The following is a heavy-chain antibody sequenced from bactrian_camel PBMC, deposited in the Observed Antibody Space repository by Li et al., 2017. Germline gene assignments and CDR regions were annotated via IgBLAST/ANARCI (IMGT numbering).Heavy chain of an antibody. CDR3: AAGWFSSRPLRSDQYAF. J-gene: IGHJ4*01. D-gene: IGHD5*01. CDR2: IYFGSGVI. CDR1: GYTNDRLC. Sequence: DVQLVESGGGSVQAGGSLRLSCAATGYTNDRLCMGWFRQAPGKKREAVAGIYFGSGVISYPDSVKGRFSISRDNAKNTLYLQMNNLKPEDTAMYYCAAGWFSSRPLRSDQYAFWGQGTQVTVS. V-gene: IGHV3S31*01.